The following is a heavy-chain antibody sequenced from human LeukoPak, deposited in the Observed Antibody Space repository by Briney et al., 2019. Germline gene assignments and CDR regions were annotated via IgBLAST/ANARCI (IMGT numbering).Heavy chain of an antibody. CDR3: ARKNGYSSGINWFDP. D-gene: IGHD6-19*01. CDR2: INHSGST. V-gene: IGHV4-34*01. J-gene: IGHJ5*02. CDR1: GGSFSGYY. Sequence: SETLSLTCAVYGGSFSGYYWSWIRQPPGKGLEWIGEINHSGSTNYNPSLKSRVTISVDTSKNQFSLKLSSVTAADTAVYYCARKNGYSSGINWFDPWGQGTLVTVSS.